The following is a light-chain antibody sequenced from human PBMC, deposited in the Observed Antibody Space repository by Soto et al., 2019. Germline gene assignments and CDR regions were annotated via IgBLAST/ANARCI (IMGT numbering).Light chain of an antibody. CDR2: GNS. Sequence: QSVLTQPPSVSGAPGQRVTISCTGSSSNIGAGYDVHWYQQLPGTAPKLLIYGNSNRPSGVPDRFSGSKSGTSASLAITGLQAEDEADYYCSSYTRSLTWVFGGGTKLTVL. V-gene: IGLV1-40*01. J-gene: IGLJ3*02. CDR1: SSNIGAGYD. CDR3: SSYTRSLTWV.